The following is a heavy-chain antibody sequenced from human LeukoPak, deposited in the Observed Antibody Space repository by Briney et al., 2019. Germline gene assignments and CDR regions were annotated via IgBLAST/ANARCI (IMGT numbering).Heavy chain of an antibody. D-gene: IGHD3-10*01. CDR1: GGSISSSSYY. CDR3: ARRDYYGSGSYYPFDY. CDR2: IYYSGST. V-gene: IGHV4-39*01. J-gene: IGHJ4*02. Sequence: PSETLSLTCTVSGGSISSSSYYWGWIRQPPGKGLEWIGSIYYSGSTYYNPSLKSRVTISVDTSKNQFSLKLSSVTAADTAVYYCARRDYYGSGSYYPFDYWGQGTLVTVSS.